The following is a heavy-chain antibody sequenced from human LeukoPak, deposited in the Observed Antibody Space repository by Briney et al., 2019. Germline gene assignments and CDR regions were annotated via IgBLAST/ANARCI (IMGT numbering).Heavy chain of an antibody. CDR2: ISYDGSNK. CDR3: ARGGGLDV. CDR1: GFTFSSYG. D-gene: IGHD3-16*01. Sequence: GRSLRLSCTASGFTFSSYGMHWVRQAPGKGLEWVAVISYDGSNKYYADSVKGRFTISRDNAKNSLYLQMSNLRAEDTAVYSCARGGGLDVWGQGATVTVSS. V-gene: IGHV3-30*03. J-gene: IGHJ6*02.